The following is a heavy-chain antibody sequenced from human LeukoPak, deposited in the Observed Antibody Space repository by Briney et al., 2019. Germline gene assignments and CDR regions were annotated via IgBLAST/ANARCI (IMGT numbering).Heavy chain of an antibody. CDR2: INAGNGNT. Sequence: GASVKVSCKASGYTFTSYAMHWVRQAPGQRLEWMGSINAGNGNTKYSQKFQGRVTITRDTSASTAYMELSSLRSEDTAVYYCARGSEDTAMVYYFDYWGQGTLVTVSS. J-gene: IGHJ4*02. V-gene: IGHV1-3*01. CDR3: ARGSEDTAMVYYFDY. D-gene: IGHD5-18*01. CDR1: GYTFTSYA.